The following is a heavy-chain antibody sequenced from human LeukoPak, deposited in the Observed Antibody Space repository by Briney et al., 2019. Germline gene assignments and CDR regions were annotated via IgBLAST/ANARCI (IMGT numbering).Heavy chain of an antibody. Sequence: PSETLSLTCPVSGGSISSSSYYWAWIPQPPGKGREGIGSIYYSGSTYYNPSLKSRVTISVDTSKNQFSLKLSSVTAADTAVYYCARLLLERYYFDYWGQGTLVTVSS. CDR1: GGSISSSSYY. CDR3: ARLLLERYYFDY. V-gene: IGHV4-39*07. CDR2: IYYSGST. J-gene: IGHJ4*02.